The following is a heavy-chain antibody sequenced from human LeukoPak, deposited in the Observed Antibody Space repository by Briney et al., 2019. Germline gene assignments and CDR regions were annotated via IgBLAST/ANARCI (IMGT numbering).Heavy chain of an antibody. V-gene: IGHV3-7*01. CDR3: ARGGVWQAFWSGNSDY. J-gene: IGHJ4*02. Sequence: PPGGSLRLSCVASGFTFSNYWMNWVRQAPGKGLEWVANIKQDGSEQYYVDSVRGRFTISRDNAKNSLYLQMNSLRAEDTAVYYCARGGVWQAFWSGNSDYWGQGTLVTVSS. CDR2: IKQDGSEQ. CDR1: GFTFSNYW. D-gene: IGHD3-3*01.